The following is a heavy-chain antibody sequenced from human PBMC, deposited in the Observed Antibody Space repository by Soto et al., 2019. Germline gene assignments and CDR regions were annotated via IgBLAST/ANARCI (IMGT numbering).Heavy chain of an antibody. J-gene: IGHJ3*02. CDR2: IIPIFGTA. CDR3: AREETMVYGTTSSAFDI. D-gene: IGHD2-8*01. CDR1: GGTFSSYA. Sequence: SVKVSCKASGGTFSSYAISWVRQAPGQGLEWMGGIIPIFGTANYAQKFQGRVTITADESTSTAYMELSSLRSEDTAVYYCAREETMVYGTTSSAFDIWGQGTMVTVSS. V-gene: IGHV1-69*13.